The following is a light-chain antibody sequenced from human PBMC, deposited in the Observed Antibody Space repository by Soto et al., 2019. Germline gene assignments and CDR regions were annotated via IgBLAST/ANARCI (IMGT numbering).Light chain of an antibody. V-gene: IGLV1-47*01. CDR2: RNN. J-gene: IGLJ1*01. CDR1: SSNIGSNY. CDR3: AAWDDSLSGQV. Sequence: QSVLTQPPSASGTPGQRVTISCSGSSSNIGSNYVYWYQQLPGTAPKLLIYRNNQRPSGVPDRFSGSKSGTSASLAISGLRSEDVADYYCAAWDDSLSGQVFGTGPRSPS.